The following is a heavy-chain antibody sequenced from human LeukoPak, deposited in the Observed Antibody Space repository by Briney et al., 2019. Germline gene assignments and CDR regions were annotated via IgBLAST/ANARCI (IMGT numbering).Heavy chain of an antibody. J-gene: IGHJ4*02. CDR2: IIPIFGTA. V-gene: IGHV1-69*05. CDR1: GGTFSSYA. CDR3: ARARYCSSTSCYTFDY. D-gene: IGHD2-2*02. Sequence: ASVKVSCKDSGGTFSSYAISWVRQAPGQGLEWMGGIIPIFGTANYAQKFQGRVTITTDESTSTAYMELSSLRSEDTAVYYCARARYCSSTSCYTFDYWGQGTLVTVSS.